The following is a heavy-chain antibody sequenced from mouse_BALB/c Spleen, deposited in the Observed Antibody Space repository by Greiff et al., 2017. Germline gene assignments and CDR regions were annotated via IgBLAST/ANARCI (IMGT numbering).Heavy chain of an antibody. CDR2: ISYSGST. J-gene: IGHJ1*01. Sequence: EVHLVESGPGLVKPSQSLSLTCTVTGYSITSDYAWNWIRQFPGNKLEWMGYISYSGSTSYHPSLKSRISITRDTSKNQFFLQLNSVTTEDTATYYCARRDAGNLYWYFDVWGAGTTVTVSS. CDR1: GYSITSDYA. CDR3: ARRDAGNLYWYFDV. V-gene: IGHV3-2*02. D-gene: IGHD2-1*01.